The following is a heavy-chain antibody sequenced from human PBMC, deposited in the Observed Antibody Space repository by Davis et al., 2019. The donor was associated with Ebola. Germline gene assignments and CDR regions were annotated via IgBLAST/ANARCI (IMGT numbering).Heavy chain of an antibody. D-gene: IGHD3-10*01. CDR2: IYSGGST. Sequence: GGSLRLSCAASGFTVSSNYMSWVRQAPGKGLEWVSVIYSGGSTYYADSVKGRFTISRHNSKNTLYLQMNSLRAEDTAVYYCARDRRRFGELLASSDGMDVWGQGTTVTVSS. CDR3: ARDRRRFGELLASSDGMDV. J-gene: IGHJ6*02. V-gene: IGHV3-53*04. CDR1: GFTVSSNY.